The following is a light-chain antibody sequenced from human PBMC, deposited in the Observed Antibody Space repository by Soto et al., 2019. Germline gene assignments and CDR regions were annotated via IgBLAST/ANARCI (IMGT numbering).Light chain of an antibody. J-gene: IGKJ1*01. V-gene: IGKV1-5*01. CDR2: DAS. CDR3: QQYNNFWT. Sequence: DIQMTQSPSALSASVGDRVTITCRASQSISSWLVWYQQKAGKAPRLLIYDASYLERGVPSRFSGSGSGTEFTLTISDLQPDDLGTYYCQQYNNFWTFGPGTKVEI. CDR1: QSISSW.